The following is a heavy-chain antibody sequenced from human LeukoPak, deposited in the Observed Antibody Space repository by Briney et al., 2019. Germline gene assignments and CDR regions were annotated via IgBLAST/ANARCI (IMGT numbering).Heavy chain of an antibody. J-gene: IGHJ4*02. CDR3: AREGGIIAAAGFDY. D-gene: IGHD6-13*01. CDR1: GGTSSSYA. V-gene: IGHV1-69*04. CDR2: IIPILGIA. Sequence: GSSVKVSCKASGGTSSSYAISWVRQAPGQGLEWMGRIIPILGIANYAQKFQGRVTITADKSTSTAYMELSSLRSEDTAVYYCAREGGIIAAAGFDYWGQGTLVTVSS.